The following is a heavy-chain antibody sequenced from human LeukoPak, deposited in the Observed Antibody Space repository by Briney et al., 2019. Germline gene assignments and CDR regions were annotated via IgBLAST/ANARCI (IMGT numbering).Heavy chain of an antibody. D-gene: IGHD2-2*01. Sequence: GASVTVSCKASGYTFTSYDINWVRQAPGQGLEWMGWMNPNSGKTGYAQKFQGRVTMTRNTSISTAYMELSSLRSEDTAVYYCARTPVLSSRMDVWGQGTTVTVSS. CDR3: ARTPVLSSRMDV. CDR1: GYTFTSYD. CDR2: MNPNSGKT. V-gene: IGHV1-8*01. J-gene: IGHJ6*02.